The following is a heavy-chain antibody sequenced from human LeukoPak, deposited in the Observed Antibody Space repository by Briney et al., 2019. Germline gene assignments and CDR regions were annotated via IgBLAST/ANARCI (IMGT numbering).Heavy chain of an antibody. CDR1: GFTFSSYS. CDR3: ARETGAFDI. J-gene: IGHJ3*02. Sequence: GRSLRLSCAASGFTFSSYSMNWVRQAPGKGLEWVSSISSSSSYIYYADSVKGRLTISRDNAKNSLYLQMNSLRAEDTAVYYCARETGAFDIWGQGTMVTVSS. CDR2: ISSSSSYI. D-gene: IGHD1-14*01. V-gene: IGHV3-21*01.